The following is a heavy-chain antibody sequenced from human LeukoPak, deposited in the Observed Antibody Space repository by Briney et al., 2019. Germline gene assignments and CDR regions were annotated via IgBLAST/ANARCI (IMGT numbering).Heavy chain of an antibody. CDR2: IWYDGSNK. J-gene: IGHJ4*02. Sequence: GGSLRLSCAASGFTFSSYGMHWVRQAPGKGLEWVAVIWYDGSNKYCADSVKGRFTISRDNSKNTLYLQMNSLRAEDTAVYYCAKDSPPIAAAATNYFDYWGQGTLVTVSS. D-gene: IGHD6-13*01. CDR3: AKDSPPIAAAATNYFDY. CDR1: GFTFSSYG. V-gene: IGHV3-33*06.